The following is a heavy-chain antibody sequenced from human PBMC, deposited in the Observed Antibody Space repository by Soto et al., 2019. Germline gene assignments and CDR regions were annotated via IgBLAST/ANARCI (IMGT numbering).Heavy chain of an antibody. CDR2: IYYSGST. V-gene: IGHV4-30-4*01. Sequence: QVQLQESGPGLVKPSQTLSLTCTVSGGSISSGDYYWSWIRQPPGKGLEWIGYIYYSGSTYYNPSLKSRVTISVDTSENQFSLKLSSVTAADTAVYYCARDRRGSGSGLGGMDVWGQGTTVTVSS. J-gene: IGHJ6*02. CDR1: GGSISSGDYY. D-gene: IGHD3-10*01. CDR3: ARDRRGSGSGLGGMDV.